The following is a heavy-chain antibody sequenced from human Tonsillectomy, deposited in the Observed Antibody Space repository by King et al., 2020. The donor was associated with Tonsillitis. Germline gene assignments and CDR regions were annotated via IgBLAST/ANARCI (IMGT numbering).Heavy chain of an antibody. J-gene: IGHJ4*02. CDR3: ARDRGAGMEY. CDR1: GFTFSSYG. Sequence: VQLVESGGGVVQPGRSLRLSCAASGFTFSSYGIHWVRQAPGKGLEWVAVVWYDGTKKYYPDSVKGRFTISRDNSKNTVYLQMNSLRAEDTAVYYCARDRGAGMEYWGQGTLVTVSS. CDR2: VWYDGTKK. D-gene: IGHD3-10*01. V-gene: IGHV3-33*01.